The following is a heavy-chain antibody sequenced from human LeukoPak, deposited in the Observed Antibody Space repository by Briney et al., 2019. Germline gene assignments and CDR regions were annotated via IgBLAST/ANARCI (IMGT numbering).Heavy chain of an antibody. D-gene: IGHD2-2*01. V-gene: IGHV3-30*04. CDR3: ARVVVLAAPPDY. CDR1: GFTFSSYA. CDR2: ISYDGSNK. Sequence: PGGSLRLSCAASGFTFSSYAMHCVRQAPGKGLEWVAVISYDGSNKYYADSVKGRFTISRDNSKNTLYLQMNSLRAEDTAVYYCARVVVLAAPPDYWRQGTLVTVSS. J-gene: IGHJ4*02.